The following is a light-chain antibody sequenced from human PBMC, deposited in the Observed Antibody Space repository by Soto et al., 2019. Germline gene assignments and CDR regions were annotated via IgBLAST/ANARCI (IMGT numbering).Light chain of an antibody. J-gene: IGKJ5*01. Sequence: EIVLTQSPGTLSLSPGERVTLSCRASQSVSSAYLAWYQEKRGQAPRLLIYGASNRATGIPDRFSGSGSGTDFTLTISRLEPEDCAVYYCQQYGSSPPSVAFGQGTRLEIK. V-gene: IGKV3-20*01. CDR3: QQYGSSPPSVA. CDR2: GAS. CDR1: QSVSSAY.